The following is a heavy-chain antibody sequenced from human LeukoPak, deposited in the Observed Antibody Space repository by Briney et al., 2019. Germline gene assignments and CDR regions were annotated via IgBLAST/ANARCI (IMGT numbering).Heavy chain of an antibody. CDR3: ARRLWAYCGGDCYAQFFDP. Sequence: GASVKVSCKASGYTFTSYYMHWVRQAPGQGLEWMGIINPSGGSTSYAQKFQGRVTMTRDTSTSTVYMEPSSLRSEDTAVYYCARRLWAYCGGDCYAQFFDPWGQGTLVTVSS. CDR1: GYTFTSYY. J-gene: IGHJ5*02. CDR2: INPSGGST. V-gene: IGHV1-46*01. D-gene: IGHD2-21*02.